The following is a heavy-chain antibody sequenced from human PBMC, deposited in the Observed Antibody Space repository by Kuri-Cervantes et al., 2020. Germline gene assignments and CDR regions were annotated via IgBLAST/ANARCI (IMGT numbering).Heavy chain of an antibody. J-gene: IGHJ4*02. V-gene: IGHV3-21*01. D-gene: IGHD4-17*01. CDR1: GFTFSSYS. CDR2: ISSSSSYI. CDR3: ARGVVGDYAFDY. Sequence: GGSLRLSCAASGFTFSSYSMNWVRQAPGKGLEWVSSISSSSSYIYYADSVKGRFTISRDNSKNTLYLQMNSLRAGDTAVYYCARGVVGDYAFDYWGQGTLVTVSS.